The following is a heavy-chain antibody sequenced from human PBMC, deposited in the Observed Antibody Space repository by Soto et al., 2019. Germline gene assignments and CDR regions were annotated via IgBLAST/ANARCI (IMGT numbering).Heavy chain of an antibody. Sequence: PGGSLRLSCAASGFNFPAYAMNWVRQAPGKGLQWVSGLVGSGADKNYADSVRGRFTVSRDNSRNTLYLQMNSLRDEDTALYFCAKGSSSSRPYYFDYWGQGTLVTVSS. CDR1: GFNFPAYA. CDR3: AKGSSSSRPYYFDY. V-gene: IGHV3-23*01. CDR2: LVGSGADK. D-gene: IGHD2-2*01. J-gene: IGHJ4*02.